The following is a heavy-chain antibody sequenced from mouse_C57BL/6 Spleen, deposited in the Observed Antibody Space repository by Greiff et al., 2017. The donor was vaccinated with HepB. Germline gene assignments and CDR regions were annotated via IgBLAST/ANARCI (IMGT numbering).Heavy chain of an antibody. V-gene: IGHV1-59*01. CDR3: ARRTTDWYFDV. CDR2: IDPYDSYT. CDR1: GYTFTSYW. Sequence: QVQLQQPGAELVRPGTSVKLSCKASGYTFTSYWMHWVKQRPGQGLEWIGVIDPYDSYTNYNQKFKGKSTLTVDTSSSTDYMQLSSLTSEDSAVYYCARRTTDWYFDVWGTGTTVTVSS. J-gene: IGHJ1*03. D-gene: IGHD1-1*01.